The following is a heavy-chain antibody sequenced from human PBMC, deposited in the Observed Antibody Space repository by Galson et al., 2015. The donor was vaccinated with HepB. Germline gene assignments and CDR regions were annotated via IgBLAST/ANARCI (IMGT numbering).Heavy chain of an antibody. J-gene: IGHJ5*02. Sequence: SVKASCKASGGTFRTSSILWVRQAPGPGLEWVGGINPISRVSKYAQRFQGRVTITADESATTAYMELTSLRSEDTAIYYCATEGKNTDLWLDPWGQGTLLIVSS. CDR2: INPISRVS. CDR3: ATEGKNTDLWLDP. V-gene: IGHV1-69*13. D-gene: IGHD2/OR15-2a*01. CDR1: GGTFRTSS.